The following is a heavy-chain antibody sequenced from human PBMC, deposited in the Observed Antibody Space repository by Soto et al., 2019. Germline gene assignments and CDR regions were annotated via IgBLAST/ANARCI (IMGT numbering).Heavy chain of an antibody. J-gene: IGHJ5*02. D-gene: IGHD6-6*01. CDR1: GFTVSSNY. Sequence: GGSLRLSCAASGFTVSSNYMSWVRQAPGKGLEWVSVIYSGGSTYYADSVKGRFTISRDNSKNTLYLQMNSLRAEDTAVYYCARSVAARRGEDWFDPWGQGTLVTVSS. V-gene: IGHV3-53*01. CDR2: IYSGGST. CDR3: ARSVAARRGEDWFDP.